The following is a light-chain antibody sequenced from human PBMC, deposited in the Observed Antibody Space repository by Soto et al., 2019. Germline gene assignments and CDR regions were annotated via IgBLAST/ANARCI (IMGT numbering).Light chain of an antibody. V-gene: IGKV3-11*01. Sequence: EIRLPQSRASLSGFAGPTLAGSGRASQYINTRLAWYQHRPGQAPRLLIYQTSLRAAGIPARFSASGSGTDFTLTISDVQPEDFALYYCHQRQSWPRTFGQGTTVDIK. CDR1: QYINTR. J-gene: IGKJ1*01. CDR3: HQRQSWPRT. CDR2: QTS.